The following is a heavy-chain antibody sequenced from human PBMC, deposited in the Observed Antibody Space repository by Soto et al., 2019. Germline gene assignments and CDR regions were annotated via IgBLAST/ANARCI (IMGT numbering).Heavy chain of an antibody. J-gene: IGHJ3*02. V-gene: IGHV3-74*01. Sequence: EVQLVESGGGLVQPGGSLRLSCAASGFTFSSYWMYWVRQAPGKGLEWVSHMNNDGSYTIYAESVKGRFTFSRDNAKNTLYLQMNSLRAEDTAVYYCVRGGYMHACDNWGQGTMVTVSS. D-gene: IGHD6-13*01. CDR3: VRGGYMHACDN. CDR1: GFTFSSYW. CDR2: MNNDGSYT.